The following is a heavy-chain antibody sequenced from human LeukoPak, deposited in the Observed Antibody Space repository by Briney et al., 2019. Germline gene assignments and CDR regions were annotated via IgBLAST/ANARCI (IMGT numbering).Heavy chain of an antibody. CDR1: GGSISSGGYY. CDR2: IYYSGST. CDR3: AREGGTRAYYYYGMDV. D-gene: IGHD6-25*01. J-gene: IGHJ6*02. V-gene: IGHV4-31*03. Sequence: SQTLSLTCTVSGGSISSGGYYWSWIRQHPGKGPEWIGYIYYSGSTYYNPSLKSRVTISVDTSKNQFSLKLSSVTAADTAVYYCAREGGTRAYYYYGMDVWGQGTTVTVSS.